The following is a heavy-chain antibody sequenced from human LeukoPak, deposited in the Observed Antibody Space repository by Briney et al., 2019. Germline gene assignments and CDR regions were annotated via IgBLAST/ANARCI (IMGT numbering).Heavy chain of an antibody. CDR3: ARLGYCSGGSCYSIDY. V-gene: IGHV4-59*01. CDR1: GGSISSYS. CDR2: IYYTGST. J-gene: IGHJ4*02. Sequence: ETLSLTCTVSGGSISSYSWSWIWQPPGKGLEWIGYIYYTGSTNYNPSLKSRVTISVDTSKNQVSLKLTSVTAADTAVYYCARLGYCSGGSCYSIDYWGPGNLGSVSS. D-gene: IGHD2-15*01.